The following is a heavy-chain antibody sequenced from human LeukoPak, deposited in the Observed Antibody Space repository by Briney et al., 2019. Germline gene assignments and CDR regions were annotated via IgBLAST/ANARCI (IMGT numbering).Heavy chain of an antibody. Sequence: SETLSLTCTVSSGSISSYSWSWVRQPPGRGLEWIGYIYYSGSTIYNPSLRSRVTISLDTSKNQFSMKLTSVTAADTAVYYCAGDYGSGSYRFDYWGQGTLVTVSS. CDR2: IYYSGST. CDR3: AGDYGSGSYRFDY. D-gene: IGHD3-10*01. CDR1: SGSISSYS. V-gene: IGHV4-59*12. J-gene: IGHJ4*02.